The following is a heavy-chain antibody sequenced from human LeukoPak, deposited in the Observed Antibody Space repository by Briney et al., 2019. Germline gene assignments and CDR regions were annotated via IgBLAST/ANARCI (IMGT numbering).Heavy chain of an antibody. V-gene: IGHV1-2*02. CDR2: INPNSGGT. Sequence: ASVKVSGKASGYTFTGYYMHWVRQAPGHGREWMGWINPNSGGTNYAQKFQGRVTMNSATSISTAYMELSRLRSDDTAVYYCSRDYRSGWYVSDYWGQGTLVTVSS. CDR3: SRDYRSGWYVSDY. D-gene: IGHD6-19*01. CDR1: GYTFTGYY. J-gene: IGHJ4*02.